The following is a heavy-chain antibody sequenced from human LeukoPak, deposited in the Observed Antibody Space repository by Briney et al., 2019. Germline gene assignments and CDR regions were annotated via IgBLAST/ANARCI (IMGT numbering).Heavy chain of an antibody. CDR1: GYSFTTYW. V-gene: IGHV5-51*01. Sequence: GESLQISCKASGYSFTTYWIGWVRQMPAKGLEWMGIIYPGDSDTRYSPSFQGQVTISADEYTSTAYLQWSSLKPTGSAMYYCARARYCSGGSCYAEYWGQGTLVTVSS. CDR3: ARARYCSGGSCYAEY. D-gene: IGHD2-15*01. CDR2: IYPGDSDT. J-gene: IGHJ4*02.